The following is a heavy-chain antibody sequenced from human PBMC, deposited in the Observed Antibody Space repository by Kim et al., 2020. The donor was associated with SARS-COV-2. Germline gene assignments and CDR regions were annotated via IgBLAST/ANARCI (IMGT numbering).Heavy chain of an antibody. Sequence: GGSLRLSCAASGFTFSSYDMHWVRQATGKGLEWVSAIGTAGDTYYPGSVKGRFTISRENAKNSLYLQMNSLRAGDTAVYYCARSRGLYMVRAYGMDVWGQGTTVTVSS. J-gene: IGHJ6*02. CDR2: IGTAGDT. CDR3: ARSRGLYMVRAYGMDV. V-gene: IGHV3-13*04. CDR1: GFTFSSYD. D-gene: IGHD3-10*01.